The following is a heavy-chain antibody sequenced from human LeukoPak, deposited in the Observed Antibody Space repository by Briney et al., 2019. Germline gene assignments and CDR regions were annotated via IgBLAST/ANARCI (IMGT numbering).Heavy chain of an antibody. CDR1: GGSFSRYY. D-gene: IGHD6-13*01. CDR2: INHSGSA. J-gene: IGHJ5*02. V-gene: IGHV4-34*01. Sequence: SETLSLTCAVYGGSFSRYYWTWIRQSPGKGLEWIGEINHSGSANYNPSLKSRVTISVDASKSQFSLRLSSVTAADTAVYYCARLTYSNNWYFRRGLDNWFDPWGQGTLVTVSS. CDR3: ARLTYSNNWYFRRGLDNWFDP.